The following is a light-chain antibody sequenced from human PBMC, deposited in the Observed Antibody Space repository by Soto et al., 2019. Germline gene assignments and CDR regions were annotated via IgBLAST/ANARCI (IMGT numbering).Light chain of an antibody. CDR1: QSISSY. J-gene: IGKJ5*01. V-gene: IGKV1-39*01. CDR3: KESYRSLSVP. Sequence: DIQMTQSPSSLSASVGDRVTITCRASQSISSYLNWYQQKPGKAPKLLIYAASSLQSGVPSRFSGSGSGTDFTLTISRLQPVDFSTSDSKESYRSLSVPFGQGPRPEIK. CDR2: AAS.